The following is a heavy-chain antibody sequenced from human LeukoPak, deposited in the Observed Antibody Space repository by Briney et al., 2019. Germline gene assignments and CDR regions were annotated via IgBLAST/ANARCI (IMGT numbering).Heavy chain of an antibody. J-gene: IGHJ3*01. CDR2: IWFDGSNQ. D-gene: IGHD6-19*01. V-gene: IGHV3-33*01. CDR3: ARDRGSGDSFDL. CDR1: GFTFNNYG. Sequence: PGGSLRLSCAASGFTFNNYGMHWVRQAPGKGLEGVAVIWFDGSNQYYVDSVRGRFPIPRDNSKNTLYLQMNTLRAEDTGVYYCARDRGSGDSFDLWGQGAMVTVSS.